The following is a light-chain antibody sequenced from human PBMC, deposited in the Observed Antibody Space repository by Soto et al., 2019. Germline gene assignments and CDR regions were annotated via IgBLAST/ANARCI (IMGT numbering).Light chain of an antibody. Sequence: EIVMTQSPATLSVSPGERATLSCRASQSVSSNLAWYQQNPGQAPRLLIYGASTRATGIPARFSGSGSGTDFTLTITRLEPEDSAVYFCQQYTGPPTTFGQGTRLEL. J-gene: IGKJ5*01. V-gene: IGKV3-15*01. CDR1: QSVSSN. CDR2: GAS. CDR3: QQYTGPPTT.